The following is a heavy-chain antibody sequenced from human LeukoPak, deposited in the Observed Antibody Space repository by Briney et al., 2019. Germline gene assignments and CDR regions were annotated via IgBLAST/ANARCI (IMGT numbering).Heavy chain of an antibody. CDR2: ISAYNGNT. J-gene: IGHJ4*02. CDR3: ARARGIAVVRGVISPYFDY. CDR1: GYTFTSYG. D-gene: IGHD3-10*01. Sequence: ASVKVSCKASGYTFTSYGISWVRQAPGQGLEWMGWISAYNGNTNYAQKLQGRVTTTTDTSTSTAYMELRSLRSDDTAVYYCARARGIAVVRGVISPYFDYWGQGTLVTVSS. V-gene: IGHV1-18*01.